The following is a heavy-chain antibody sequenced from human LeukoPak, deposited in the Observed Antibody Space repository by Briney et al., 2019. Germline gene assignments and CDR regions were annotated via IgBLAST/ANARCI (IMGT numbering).Heavy chain of an antibody. CDR1: GFTFSSYA. V-gene: IGHV3-23*01. Sequence: GGSLRLSCAASGFTFSSYAMSWVRQAPGKGLEWVSAISGSGGSTYYADSVKGRFTISRDNSKSTLYLQMNSLRAEDTAVYYCAKGKLRKTYYYDSSGYYSFGYWGQGTLVTVSS. J-gene: IGHJ4*02. CDR2: ISGSGGST. D-gene: IGHD3-22*01. CDR3: AKGKLRKTYYYDSSGYYSFGY.